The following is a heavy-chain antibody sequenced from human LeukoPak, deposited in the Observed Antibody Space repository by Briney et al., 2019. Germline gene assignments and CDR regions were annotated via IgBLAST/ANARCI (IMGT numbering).Heavy chain of an antibody. Sequence: ASVKVSCKASGGTFSSYAISWVRQAPGQGLEWMGGIIPIFGTANYAQKFQSRVTITADESTSTAYMELSSLRSEDTAVYYCARSSRYYDSSGLQAYHFDYWGQGTLVTVSS. V-gene: IGHV1-69*13. D-gene: IGHD3-22*01. J-gene: IGHJ4*02. CDR3: ARSSRYYDSSGLQAYHFDY. CDR2: IIPIFGTA. CDR1: GGTFSSYA.